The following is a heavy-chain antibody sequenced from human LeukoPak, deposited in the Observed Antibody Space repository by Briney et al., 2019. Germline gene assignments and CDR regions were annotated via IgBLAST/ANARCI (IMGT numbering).Heavy chain of an antibody. CDR3: ARGYGDQDLGSLTLEYYFDY. CDR1: GYTFASYY. Sequence: ASVKVSCKASGYTFASYYMHWVRQAPGQGLEWMGIINPSGGSTSYAQKFQGRVTMTRDTSTSTVYMELSSLRSEDTAVYYCARGYGDQDLGSLTLEYYFDYWGQGTRVTVSS. CDR2: INPSGGST. J-gene: IGHJ4*02. V-gene: IGHV1-46*01. D-gene: IGHD4-17*01.